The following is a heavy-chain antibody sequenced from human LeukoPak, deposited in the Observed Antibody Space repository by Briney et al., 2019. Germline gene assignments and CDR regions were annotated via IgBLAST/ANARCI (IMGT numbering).Heavy chain of an antibody. V-gene: IGHV3-30*02. CDR3: ARENYDFWSGYYLYYFDY. CDR1: GFIFSTYG. D-gene: IGHD3-3*01. CDR2: IRHDGSIK. J-gene: IGHJ4*02. Sequence: PGGSLRLSCAASGFIFSTYGMYWVRQAPGKGLEWVAFIRHDGSIKNYADSVKGRSTISRDNAKNTLYLQMNSLRAEDTAVYYCARENYDFWSGYYLYYFDYWGQGTLVTVSS.